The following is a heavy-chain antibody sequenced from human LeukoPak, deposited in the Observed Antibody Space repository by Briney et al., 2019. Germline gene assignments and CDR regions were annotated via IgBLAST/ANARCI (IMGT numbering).Heavy chain of an antibody. V-gene: IGHV3-48*03. CDR1: GFILSGYE. J-gene: IGHJ4*02. CDR3: AREVGSGSYPPSKFDY. D-gene: IGHD3-10*01. Sequence: GGSLRLPCAASGFILSGYEMNWVRQATGKGLEWVSFISSSGDTIYYADSVKGRFTVSSDNAKNSLYLQVNSLRAEDTAVYYCAREVGSGSYPPSKFDYWGQGTLVTVSS. CDR2: ISSSGDTI.